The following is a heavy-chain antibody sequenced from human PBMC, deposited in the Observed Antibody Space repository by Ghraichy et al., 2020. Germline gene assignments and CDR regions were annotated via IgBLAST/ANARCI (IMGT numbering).Heavy chain of an antibody. V-gene: IGHV1-69*04. J-gene: IGHJ4*02. D-gene: IGHD5-24*01. CDR3: ARDARGEMATGGELNY. CDR1: GGTFSSYT. Sequence: SVKVSCKASGGTFSSYTISWVRQAPGQGLEWMGRIIPILGIANYAQKFQGRVTITADKSTSTAYMELSSLRSEDTAVYYCARDARGEMATGGELNYWGQGTLVTVSS. CDR2: IIPILGIA.